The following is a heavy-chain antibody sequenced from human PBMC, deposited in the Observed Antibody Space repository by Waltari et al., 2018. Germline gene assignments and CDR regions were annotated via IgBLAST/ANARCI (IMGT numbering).Heavy chain of an antibody. V-gene: IGHV4-59*01. J-gene: IGHJ4*02. Sequence: QVQLQESGPGLVKPSETLSLNCTVSGVSITNYYWSWFRQPPGKGLEWIGYISHSGSTKYNPSLKSRVTISLDTFKNHFSLKVSSVTAADTAVFYCAREDDANSSGRRYFDYWGQGTLVTVSS. CDR3: AREDDANSSGRRYFDY. CDR1: GVSITNYY. D-gene: IGHD3-22*01. CDR2: ISHSGST.